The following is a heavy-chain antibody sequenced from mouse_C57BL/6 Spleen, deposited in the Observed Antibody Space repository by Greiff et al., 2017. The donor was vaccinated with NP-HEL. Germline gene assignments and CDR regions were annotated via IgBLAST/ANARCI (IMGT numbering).Heavy chain of an antibody. CDR3: ASPVHYGSSYWYFDV. V-gene: IGHV1-55*01. CDR1: GYTFTSYW. J-gene: IGHJ1*03. D-gene: IGHD1-1*01. Sequence: VQLQQPGAELVKPGASVKMSCKASGYTFTSYWITWVKQRPGQGLEWIGDIYPGSGSTNYNEKFKSKATLTVDTSSSTAYMQLSSLTSEDSAVYYCASPVHYGSSYWYFDVWGTGTTVTVSS. CDR2: IYPGSGST.